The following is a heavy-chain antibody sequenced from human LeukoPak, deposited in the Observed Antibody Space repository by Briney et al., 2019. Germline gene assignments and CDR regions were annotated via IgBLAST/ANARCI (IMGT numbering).Heavy chain of an antibody. D-gene: IGHD1-26*01. CDR2: IDPTGLT. Sequence: SETLSLTCTVSGGSICGHYWSWIRQSPGKGLEWIGYIDPTGLTSYNPSLNSRVTISEDTYKNQFFLKVRSVTTADTAVYFCARQTPYSGNHYFDYWGQGTLVTVSS. CDR3: ARQTPYSGNHYFDY. V-gene: IGHV4-4*09. CDR1: GGSICGHY. J-gene: IGHJ4*02.